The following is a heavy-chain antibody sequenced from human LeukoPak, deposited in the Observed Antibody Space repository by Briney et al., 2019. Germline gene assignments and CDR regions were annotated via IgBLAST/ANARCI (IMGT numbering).Heavy chain of an antibody. CDR1: GYTFTGYY. CDR3: ARARFGPTTTLHGY. CDR2: INPNSGGT. V-gene: IGHV1-2*06. D-gene: IGHD5-12*01. J-gene: IGHJ4*02. Sequence: ASVKVSCKXSGYTFTGYYMHWVRQAPGQGLEWMGRINPNSGGTNYAQKFQGRVTMTRDTSISTAYMELSRLRSDDTAVYYCARARFGPTTTLHGYWGQGTLVTVSS.